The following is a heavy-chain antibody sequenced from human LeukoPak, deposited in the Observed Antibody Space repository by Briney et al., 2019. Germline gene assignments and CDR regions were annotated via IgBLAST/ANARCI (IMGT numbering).Heavy chain of an antibody. CDR3: ASRSDCSITSCALDYNWFDP. V-gene: IGHV4-34*01. CDR1: GGSFSGYY. J-gene: IGHJ5*02. CDR2: VNHSGST. Sequence: SETLSLTCAVYGGSFSGYYWSWIRQPPGKGLEWIGEVNHSGSTNYNPSLKSRVTISVDTSKNQFSLKLSSVTGADTAVYYCASRSDCSITSCALDYNWFDPWRQGTLVTVSS. D-gene: IGHD2-2*01.